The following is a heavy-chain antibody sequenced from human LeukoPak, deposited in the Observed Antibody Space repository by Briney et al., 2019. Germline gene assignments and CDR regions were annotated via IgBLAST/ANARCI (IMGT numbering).Heavy chain of an antibody. CDR1: GFTFSYAC. D-gene: IGHD3-22*01. CDR2: IKSKTDSGTT. CDR3: TTDAYYYDSSTSFYAAYFQH. V-gene: IGHV3-15*01. J-gene: IGHJ1*01. Sequence: PGGSLRLSCAASGFTFSYACMSSVRQAPGKGLEWVGRIKSKTDSGTTDYAPPVKGRFSISRDDSKNTLYLQMSSLRIEDTAVYYCTTDAYYYDSSTSFYAAYFQHWGQGTLVTVSS.